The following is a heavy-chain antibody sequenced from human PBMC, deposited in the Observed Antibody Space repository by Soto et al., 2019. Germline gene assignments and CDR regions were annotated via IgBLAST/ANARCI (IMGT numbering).Heavy chain of an antibody. Sequence: PGGSLRLSCAASRFTFSNYAINWVRQAPGKGLEWVSYISSSGSTIYYADSVKGRFTISRDNAKNSLYLQMNSLRAEDTAVYYCARVEVYYGSGSYSVSDYYYYYYTHVSGKGTSLTVS. D-gene: IGHD3-10*01. CDR1: RFTFSNYA. V-gene: IGHV3-48*04. CDR3: ARVEVYYGSGSYSVSDYYYYYYTHV. CDR2: ISSSGSTI. J-gene: IGHJ6*03.